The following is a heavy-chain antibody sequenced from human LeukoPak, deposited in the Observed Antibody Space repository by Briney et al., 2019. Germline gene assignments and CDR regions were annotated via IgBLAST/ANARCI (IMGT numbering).Heavy chain of an antibody. CDR3: AREGGAGGPGDMVRADYGMDV. Sequence: ASVKVACKASVGTFSSYAISWVRQAPGQGLEWMGGIIPIFGTANYAQKFQGRVTITADKSTSTAYVELSSLRSEDTAVYYCAREGGAGGPGDMVRADYGMDVWGQGTTVTVSS. CDR1: VGTFSSYA. CDR2: IIPIFGTA. J-gene: IGHJ6*02. V-gene: IGHV1-69*06. D-gene: IGHD3-10*01.